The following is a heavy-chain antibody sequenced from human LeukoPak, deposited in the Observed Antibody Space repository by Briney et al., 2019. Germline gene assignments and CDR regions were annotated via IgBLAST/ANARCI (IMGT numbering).Heavy chain of an antibody. CDR1: GYTFTNYG. D-gene: IGHD3-22*01. V-gene: IGHV1-18*01. CDR2: ISGYDGKT. Sequence: ASVKVSCKASGYTFTNYGINWMRQAPGQGLGWMGWISGYDGKTNYAQNFQGRVAMTTDTSTSTVYVELRSLRSDDTAVYYCARDPDSSGYYGPLDYWGQGTLVTVSS. CDR3: ARDPDSSGYYGPLDY. J-gene: IGHJ4*02.